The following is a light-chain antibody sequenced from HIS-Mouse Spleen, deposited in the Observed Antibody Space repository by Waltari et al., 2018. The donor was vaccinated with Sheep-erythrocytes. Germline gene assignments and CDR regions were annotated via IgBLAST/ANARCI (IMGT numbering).Light chain of an antibody. Sequence: QSALTQPASVSGSPGKSITISCTGTRGDCGSYNLFSRYQSHPGKAPKLMIYEGRKRPSGVSNRFSGSKSGNTASLTISGLQAEDEADYYCCSYAGSSTPWVFGGGTKLTVL. CDR2: EGR. CDR3: CSYAGSSTPWV. J-gene: IGLJ3*02. V-gene: IGLV2-23*01. CDR1: RGDCGSYNL.